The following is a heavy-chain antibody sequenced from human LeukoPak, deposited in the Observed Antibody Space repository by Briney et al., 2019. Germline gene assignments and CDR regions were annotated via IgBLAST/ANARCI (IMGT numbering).Heavy chain of an antibody. CDR1: GFTFSSYG. CDR3: AKDRSFDYYFDY. V-gene: IGHV3-30*18. D-gene: IGHD1-26*01. Sequence: GGSLRLSCAASGFTFSSYGMHWVRQAPGKGLEWVAVISYDGSNKYYADSVKGRFTISRDNSKNTLYLQMNSLRAEDTAVYYCAKDRSFDYYFDYWGQGALVTVSS. CDR2: ISYDGSNK. J-gene: IGHJ4*02.